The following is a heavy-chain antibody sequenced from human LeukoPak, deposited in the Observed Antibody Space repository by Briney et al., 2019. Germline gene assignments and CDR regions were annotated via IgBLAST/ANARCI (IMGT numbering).Heavy chain of an antibody. CDR1: GFIFSNFG. J-gene: IGHJ1*01. D-gene: IGHD2-2*01. V-gene: IGHV3-30*18. CDR2: ISHDGSTK. Sequence: GRSLRLSCAASGFIFSNFGMHWVRQAPGKGLEWVAVISHDGSTKFYADSVKGRFTISRDNSKNTLYLQMNSLRAEDTAVYYCAKEPYCSSTSCIGEYFQRWGQGTLVTVSS. CDR3: AKEPYCSSTSCIGEYFQR.